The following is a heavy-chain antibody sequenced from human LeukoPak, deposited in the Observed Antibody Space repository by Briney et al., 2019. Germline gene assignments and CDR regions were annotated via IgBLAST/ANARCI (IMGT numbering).Heavy chain of an antibody. CDR1: GYTFTSYD. J-gene: IGHJ6*03. Sequence: KISCKGSGYTFTSYDINWGRQATGQGLEWMGWMNPNSGNTGYAQKFQGRVTITRNTSISTAYMELSSLRSEDTAVYYCARAPGGSYNYYYYYMDVWGKGTTATVSS. CDR2: MNPNSGNT. D-gene: IGHD1-26*01. V-gene: IGHV1-8*03. CDR3: ARAPGGSYNYYYYYMDV.